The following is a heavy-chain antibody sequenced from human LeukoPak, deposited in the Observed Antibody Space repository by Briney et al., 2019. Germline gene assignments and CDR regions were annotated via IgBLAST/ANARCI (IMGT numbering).Heavy chain of an antibody. D-gene: IGHD2-15*01. J-gene: IGHJ6*03. Sequence: PGGSLRLSCAASGFTFSRYWMSWVRQAPGKGLEWVANIKEDGSEKYYVDSVKGRLTIPRDNAKNSMSLQIKSLRAEDTAVYYCARQKAVVVVAATPDEDYGDYVDYYYYMDVWGKGTTVTVSS. CDR3: ARQKAVVVVAATPDEDYGDYVDYYYYMDV. CDR2: IKEDGSEK. CDR1: GFTFSRYW. V-gene: IGHV3-7*01.